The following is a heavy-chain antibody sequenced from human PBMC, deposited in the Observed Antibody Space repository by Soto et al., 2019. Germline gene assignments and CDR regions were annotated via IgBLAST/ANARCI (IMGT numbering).Heavy chain of an antibody. CDR1: GFSFGSYS. CDR2: VTSTTGDL. CDR3: ARDLMPNDRGLGDLAY. Sequence: EVQLVESGGGLVQPGGSLRLSCEASGFSFGSYSMNWVRQAPGKGLEWLSSVTSTTGDLYYADSVKDRFTISRDNTRNSLSLQVHSLRDEDTGVYYCARDLMPNDRGLGDLAYWGQGTLVTVSS. J-gene: IGHJ4*02. V-gene: IGHV3-21*02. D-gene: IGHD3-22*01.